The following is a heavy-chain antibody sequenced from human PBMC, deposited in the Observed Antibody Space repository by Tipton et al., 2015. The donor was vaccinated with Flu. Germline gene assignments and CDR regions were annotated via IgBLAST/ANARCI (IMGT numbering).Heavy chain of an antibody. D-gene: IGHD5-24*01. J-gene: IGHJ3*02. CDR2: IYIEGYT. Sequence: GSLRLSCAASGLTVSANYMSWVRQAPGRGLEWVSVIYIEGYTYYADSMKGRFTVSRDNSKNMLYLQMNSLRVEDTAVYYCARGSGDGYNYDAFDIWGQGTMVTVSS. CDR1: GLTVSANY. V-gene: IGHV3-53*01. CDR3: ARGSGDGYNYDAFDI.